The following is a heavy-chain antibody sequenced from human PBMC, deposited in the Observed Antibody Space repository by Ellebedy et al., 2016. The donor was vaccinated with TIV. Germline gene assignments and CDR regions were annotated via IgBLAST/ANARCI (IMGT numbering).Heavy chain of an antibody. CDR1: GFTFSSYS. D-gene: IGHD2/OR15-2a*01. CDR2: IWYDGSNK. J-gene: IGHJ4*02. Sequence: GESLKISCAASGFTFSSYSMNWVRQAPGKGLEWVAVIWYDGSNKYYADSVKGRFTISRENAKNSLYLQMNSLRAGDTAVYYCARASMGLDYWGQGALVTVSS. V-gene: IGHV3-33*08. CDR3: ARASMGLDY.